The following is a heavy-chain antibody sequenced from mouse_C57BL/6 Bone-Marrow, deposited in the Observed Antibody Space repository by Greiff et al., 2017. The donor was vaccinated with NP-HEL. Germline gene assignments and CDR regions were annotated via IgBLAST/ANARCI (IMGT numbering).Heavy chain of an antibody. CDR2: ISDGGSYT. V-gene: IGHV5-4*01. Sequence: EVQGVESGGGLVKPGGSLKLSCAASGFTFSSYAMSWVRQTPEKRLEWVATISDGGSYTYYPDNVKGRFTISRDNAKNNLYLQMSHLKSEDTAMYYCAREGIGPFFAYWGQGTLVTVSA. J-gene: IGHJ3*01. CDR3: AREGIGPFFAY. CDR1: GFTFSSYA.